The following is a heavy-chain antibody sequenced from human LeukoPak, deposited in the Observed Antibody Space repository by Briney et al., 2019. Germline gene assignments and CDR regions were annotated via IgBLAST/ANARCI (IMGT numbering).Heavy chain of an antibody. CDR2: IRYDGGNK. CDR3: ARWGMGAAAGTAVFDY. CDR1: KFTLHNYG. D-gene: IGHD6-13*01. Sequence: GGSLPLYWAASKFTLHNYGMQWVRQPPLKELKWVAVIRYDGGNKYYADSVKGRLTISRDNSKNTLYLQMNSLRAEDTAVYYCARWGMGAAAGTAVFDYWGQGTLVTVSS. V-gene: IGHV3-33*01. J-gene: IGHJ4*02.